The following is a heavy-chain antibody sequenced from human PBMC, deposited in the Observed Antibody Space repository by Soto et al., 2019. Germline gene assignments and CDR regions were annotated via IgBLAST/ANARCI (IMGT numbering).Heavy chain of an antibody. CDR2: INPNSGGT. D-gene: IGHD3-10*01. CDR3: ARAPYFGFGGLLSLNWFDP. V-gene: IGHV1-2*02. CDR1: GYTFTGYY. J-gene: IGHJ5*02. Sequence: GASVKVSCKASGYTFTGYYMHWVRRAPGQGLEWMGWINPNSGGTNYAQKFQGRVTMTRDTSISTAYMELSRLRSDDTAVYYCARAPYFGFGGLLSLNWFDPWGQGTLVTVSS.